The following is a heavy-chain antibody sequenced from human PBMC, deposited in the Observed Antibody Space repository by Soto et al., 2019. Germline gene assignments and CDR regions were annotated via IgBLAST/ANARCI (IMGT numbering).Heavy chain of an antibody. CDR1: GFIFGNFW. V-gene: IGHV3-7*01. CDR3: ARGSSSYISSWYYFDY. J-gene: IGHJ4*02. CDR2: IKQDGSEK. Sequence: PGGSLRLSCAASGFIFGNFWMSWVRQAPGKGLEWVANIKQDGSEKYYVDSVKGRFTLSRDNAKNSLHLQMNSLKAEDTAMYLCARGSSSYISSWYYFDYWGRGTLVTVSS. D-gene: IGHD6-13*01.